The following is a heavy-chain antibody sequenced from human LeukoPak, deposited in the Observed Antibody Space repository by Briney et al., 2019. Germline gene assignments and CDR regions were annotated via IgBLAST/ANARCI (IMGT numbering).Heavy chain of an antibody. J-gene: IGHJ4*02. V-gene: IGHV3-48*03. CDR3: ARAPLIWSGYSVFDY. CDR1: GFTFSSYE. Sequence: GGSLRLSCAACGFTFSSYEMNWVRQAPGKGLEWVSYISSSGNTIYYADSVKGRFTFSRDNAKNSLFLQMNSLRAEDTAVYYCARAPLIWSGYSVFDYWGQGTLVTVSS. CDR2: ISSSGNTI. D-gene: IGHD3-3*01.